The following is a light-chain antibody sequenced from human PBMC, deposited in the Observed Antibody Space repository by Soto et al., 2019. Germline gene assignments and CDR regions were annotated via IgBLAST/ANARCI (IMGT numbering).Light chain of an antibody. J-gene: IGKJ3*01. CDR1: QSVLYSSNNKNY. V-gene: IGKV4-1*01. Sequence: DIVMTQSPDSLAVSLGERATINCKFSQSVLYSSNNKNYLAWYQQKPGQPPKLLIYWASTRESGVPDRFSGSGSGTDFTLTISSLQAEDVAVYYCQQYYSTPSFGPGTKVDIK. CDR2: WAS. CDR3: QQYYSTPS.